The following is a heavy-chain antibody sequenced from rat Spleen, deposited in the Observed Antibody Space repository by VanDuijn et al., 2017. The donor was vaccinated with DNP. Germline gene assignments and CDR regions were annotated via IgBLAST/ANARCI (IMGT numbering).Heavy chain of an antibody. CDR2: ISPGGGNT. CDR3: ARLDYGGYNPLDY. J-gene: IGHJ2*01. CDR1: GFTFSDYA. Sequence: EVQLVESGGGLVQPGRSLKFSCAASGFTFSDYAMAWVRQAPKKGLEWVASISPGGGNTYYRDSVKGRFTCSRDKAKSTLYLQMDSLRSEDTATYYCARLDYGGYNPLDYWGQGVMVTVSS. D-gene: IGHD1-11*01. V-gene: IGHV5-25*01.